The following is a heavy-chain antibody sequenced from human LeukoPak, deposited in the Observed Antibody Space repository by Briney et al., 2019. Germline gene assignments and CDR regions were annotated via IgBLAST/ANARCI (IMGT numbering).Heavy chain of an antibody. CDR1: GFTLSSYW. CDR2: ISSSSSTI. Sequence: GGSLRLSCAASGFTLSSYWMSWVRQAPGKGLEWVSYISSSSSTIYYADSVKGRFTISRDNAKNSLYLQMNSLRAEDTAVYYCARGIIVEMATEGFDYWGQGTLVTVSS. V-gene: IGHV3-48*04. J-gene: IGHJ4*02. CDR3: ARGIIVEMATEGFDY. D-gene: IGHD5-24*01.